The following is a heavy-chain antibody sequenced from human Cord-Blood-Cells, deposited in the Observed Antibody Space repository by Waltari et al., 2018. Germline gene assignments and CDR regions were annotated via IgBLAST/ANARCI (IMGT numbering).Heavy chain of an antibody. J-gene: IGHJ4*02. CDR1: GGTFSSYA. D-gene: IGHD3-3*01. V-gene: IGHV1-69*09. Sequence: QVQLVQSGAEVKKPGSSVNVSCKASGGTFSSYAISWVRQAPGQGLEWMGRIIPILGIANYAQKFQGRVTITADKSTSTADMELSSLRSEDTAVYYCAREGTYYDFWSGYDYWGQGTLVTVSS. CDR3: AREGTYYDFWSGYDY. CDR2: IIPILGIA.